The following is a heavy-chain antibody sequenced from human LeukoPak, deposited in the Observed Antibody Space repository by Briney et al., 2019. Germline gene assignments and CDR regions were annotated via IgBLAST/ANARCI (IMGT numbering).Heavy chain of an antibody. J-gene: IGHJ4*02. CDR1: GYIFTAHY. V-gene: IGHV1-2*02. Sequence: ASVKVSCKASGYIFTAHYIHWVRQAPGQGLEWMGWINPNNGVTNYAQKFQGRVTMTRDTSITTAYMELSSLRSGDTAVYYCARTVATYFDYWGQGTLVTVSS. CDR2: INPNNGVT. CDR3: ARTVATYFDY. D-gene: IGHD5-12*01.